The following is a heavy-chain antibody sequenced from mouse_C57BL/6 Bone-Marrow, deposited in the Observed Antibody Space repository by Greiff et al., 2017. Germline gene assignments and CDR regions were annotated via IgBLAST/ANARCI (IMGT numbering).Heavy chain of an antibody. CDR2: IYPGSGNT. J-gene: IGHJ3*01. V-gene: IGHV1-76*01. Sequence: LVESGAELVRPGASVKLSCKASGYTFTDYYINWVKQRPGQGLEWIARIYPGSGNTYYNEKFKGKATLTAEKSSSTAYMQLSSLTSEDSAVYFCARGYYGSRTWFAYWGQGTLVTVSA. CDR1: GYTFTDYY. CDR3: ARGYYGSRTWFAY. D-gene: IGHD1-1*01.